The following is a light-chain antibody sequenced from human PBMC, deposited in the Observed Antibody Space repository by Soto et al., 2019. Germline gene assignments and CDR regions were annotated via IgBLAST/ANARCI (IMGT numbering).Light chain of an antibody. CDR2: DIN. J-gene: IGLJ1*01. CDR1: SSDVGNYIF. Sequence: QSLLTQPASVSGSPGQSITISCTGTSSDVGNYIFVSWYRQHPGKAPKLMIYDINNRPSGVSNRFSGSKSGNTASLTISGLQAEDEADYYSVSYTTSASYVFGTGTKVTVL. V-gene: IGLV2-14*01. CDR3: VSYTTSASYV.